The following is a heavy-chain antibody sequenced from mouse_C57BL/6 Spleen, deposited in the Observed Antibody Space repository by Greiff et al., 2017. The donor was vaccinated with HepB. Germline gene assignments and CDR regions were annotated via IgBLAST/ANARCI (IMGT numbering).Heavy chain of an antibody. CDR2: IYPRSGNT. V-gene: IGHV1-81*01. D-gene: IGHD1-1*01. Sequence: QVQLQQSGAELARPGASVKLSCKASGYTFTSYGISWVKQRTGQGLEWIGEIYPRSGNTYYNEKFKGKATLTADKSSSTAYMELRSLTSEDSAVYFCARGGYYGSSYGWYFDVWGTGTTVTVSS. J-gene: IGHJ1*03. CDR3: ARGGYYGSSYGWYFDV. CDR1: GYTFTSYG.